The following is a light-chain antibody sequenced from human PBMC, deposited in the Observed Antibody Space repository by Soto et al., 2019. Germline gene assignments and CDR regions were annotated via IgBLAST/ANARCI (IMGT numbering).Light chain of an antibody. Sequence: ELVLMQSHGTLSLSPGERSPLSCKTSQSRGSNFLAWYQHKPGQAPRLLIYASSNRATGIPDRFSGSASGTDFTLTINRLEPEDFAVYYCQLYGISPHFGQGTRLEIK. V-gene: IGKV3-20*01. J-gene: IGKJ5*01. CDR3: QLYGISPH. CDR1: QSRGSNF. CDR2: ASS.